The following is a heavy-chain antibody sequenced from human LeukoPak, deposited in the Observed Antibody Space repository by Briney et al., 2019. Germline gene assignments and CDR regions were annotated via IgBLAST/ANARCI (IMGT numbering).Heavy chain of an antibody. CDR2: IETTGNT. D-gene: IGHD7-27*01. J-gene: IGHJ4*02. Sequence: SETLSLTCTVSGDSISSGGYCWGWIRQPAGKGLEWIVRIETTGNTNYNPSLKSRVTISLDTSNNQFSLKLTSVNAADTAVYYCARGGTSAGNWGYYIDYWGQGTLVTVSS. V-gene: IGHV4-61*02. CDR1: GDSISSGGYC. CDR3: ARGGTSAGNWGYYIDY.